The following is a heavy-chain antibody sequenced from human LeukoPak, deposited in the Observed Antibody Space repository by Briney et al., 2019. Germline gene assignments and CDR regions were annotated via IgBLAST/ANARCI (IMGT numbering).Heavy chain of an antibody. V-gene: IGHV3-9*01. CDR3: AKDKSVAGSPSFDY. CDR2: ISWNSGSI. J-gene: IGHJ4*02. Sequence: GGSLRLSCAASGFTFDDYAMHWVRQAPGEGLEWVSGISWNSGSIGYADSVKGRFTISRDNAKNSLYLQMNSLRAEDTALYYCAKDKSVAGSPSFDYWGQGTLVTVSS. D-gene: IGHD6-19*01. CDR1: GFTFDDYA.